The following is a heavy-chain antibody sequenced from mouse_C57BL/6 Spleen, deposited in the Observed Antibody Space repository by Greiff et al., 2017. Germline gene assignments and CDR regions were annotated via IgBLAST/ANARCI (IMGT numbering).Heavy chain of an antibody. CDR3: AREGTAQDFDY. D-gene: IGHD3-2*02. J-gene: IGHJ2*01. CDR1: GYTFTSYW. V-gene: IGHV1-64*01. CDR2: IHPNSGST. Sequence: QVQLQQPGAELVKPGASVKLSCKASGYTFTSYWMHWVKQRPGQGLEWIGMIHPNSGSTNYNEKFKSKATLTVDKSSSTAYMQLSSLTSEDSAVYYCAREGTAQDFDYWGQGTTLTVSS.